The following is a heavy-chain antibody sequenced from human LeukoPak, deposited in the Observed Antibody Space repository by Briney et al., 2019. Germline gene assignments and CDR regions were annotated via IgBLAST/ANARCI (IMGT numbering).Heavy chain of an antibody. CDR2: IYHSGST. D-gene: IGHD1-1*01. J-gene: IGHJ4*02. CDR1: GGSISSSNW. CDR3: ARMGATTPHSANPDF. Sequence: PSETLSLTCAVSGGSISSSNWWSWVRQPPGKGLEWIGEIYHSGSTNYNPSLKSRVTISVDKSKNQFSLNLSSVTAADTAVYYCARMGATTPHSANPDFWGQGTLVTVSS. V-gene: IGHV4-4*02.